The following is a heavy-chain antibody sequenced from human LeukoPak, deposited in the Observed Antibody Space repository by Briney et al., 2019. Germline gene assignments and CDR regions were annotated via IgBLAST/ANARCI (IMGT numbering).Heavy chain of an antibody. Sequence: SEALSLTCTVSGGSISSGSYYWSWIRQPAGKGLEWIGRIYTSGSTNYNPSLKSRVTISVDKSKNQFSLKLSSVTAADTAVYYCARGPPTRYDPWGQGTLDTVSS. CDR1: GGSISSGSYY. CDR2: IYTSGST. CDR3: ARGPPTRYDP. J-gene: IGHJ5*02. V-gene: IGHV4-61*02.